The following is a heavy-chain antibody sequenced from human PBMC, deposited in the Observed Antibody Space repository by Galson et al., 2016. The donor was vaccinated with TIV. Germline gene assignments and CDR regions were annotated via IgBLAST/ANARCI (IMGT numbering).Heavy chain of an antibody. Sequence: SVKVSCKASGGTFSSYAISWVRQAPGQGLEWMGGIIPIFGTANYAQTFQGRVTITADESTSTAYMELSSLRSEDTAVFYCARSEYSYGKYYYYYYMDVWGKGTTVIVSS. V-gene: IGHV1-69*13. D-gene: IGHD5-18*01. CDR1: GGTFSSYA. CDR3: ARSEYSYGKYYYYYYMDV. J-gene: IGHJ6*03. CDR2: IIPIFGTA.